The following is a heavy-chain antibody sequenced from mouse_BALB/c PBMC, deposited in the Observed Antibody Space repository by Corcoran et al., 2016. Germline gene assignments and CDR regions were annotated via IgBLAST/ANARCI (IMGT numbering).Heavy chain of an antibody. D-gene: IGHD2-3*01. J-gene: IGHJ2*01. CDR1: GYTFTHYR. CDR2: INNYTGEP. Sequence: QIQLVQSGPELKKPGETVKISCKASGYTFTHYRVHWVKQAPGKGLKWMVWINNYTGEPTYADDFKGRFALSLETSASTAYLQINNLKNEDMATYFGARRDGYYVLDYWGQGTTLTVSS. V-gene: IGHV9-1*02. CDR3: ARRDGYYVLDY.